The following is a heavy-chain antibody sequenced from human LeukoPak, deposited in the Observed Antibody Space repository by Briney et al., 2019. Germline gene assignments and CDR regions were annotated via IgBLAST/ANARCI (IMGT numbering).Heavy chain of an antibody. CDR1: VFTFANCA. J-gene: IGHJ4*02. CDR3: AKNGRDDHDKYFFDF. V-gene: IGHV3-23*01. Sequence: PGGSLRLSCAASVFTFANCAMSWVRQAPGMGLEWVSAISGSGVGTNYADSVKGRFTISRDNSKNTLYLQMNGLSPEDTAVYYCAKNGRDDHDKYFFDFWGQGTLVSVSS. D-gene: IGHD3-9*01. CDR2: ISGSGVGT.